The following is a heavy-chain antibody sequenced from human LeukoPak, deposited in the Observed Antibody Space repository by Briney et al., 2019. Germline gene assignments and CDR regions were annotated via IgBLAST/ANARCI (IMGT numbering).Heavy chain of an antibody. D-gene: IGHD1-20*01. Sequence: PGRSLRLSCAASGFTFSSYAMHWVRQAPGKGLEWVAVISYDGSNKYYADSVKGRFTISRDNSKNTLYLQMNSLRAEDTAVYYCTTDLRYHWNLYFDYWGQGTLVTVSS. CDR1: GFTFSSYA. J-gene: IGHJ4*02. CDR2: ISYDGSNK. CDR3: TTDLRYHWNLYFDY. V-gene: IGHV3-30*04.